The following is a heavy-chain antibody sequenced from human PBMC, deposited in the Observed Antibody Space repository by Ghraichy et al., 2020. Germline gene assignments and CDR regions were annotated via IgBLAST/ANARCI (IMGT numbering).Heavy chain of an antibody. Sequence: ASVKVSYKASGYTFVTYDINWVRQAPGQGLEWMGWMNPITGKTGYAQKFQGRVAMTRDTSKSTAYLELSSLGSDDTAVYYCARAFDGWLDDFWGQGTLVTVSS. V-gene: IGHV1-8*01. CDR2: MNPITGKT. D-gene: IGHD3-9*01. J-gene: IGHJ4*02. CDR1: GYTFVTYD. CDR3: ARAFDGWLDDF.